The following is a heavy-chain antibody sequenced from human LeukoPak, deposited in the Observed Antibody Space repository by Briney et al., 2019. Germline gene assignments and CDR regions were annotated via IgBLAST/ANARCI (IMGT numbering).Heavy chain of an antibody. CDR3: AKVHYYDSSGYYYQRMGDAFDI. Sequence: GGSLRLSCAASGFTFSSYSMNWVRQAPGKGLEWVSAISGSGGSTYYADSVKGRFTISRDNSKNTLYLQMNSLRAEDTAVYYCAKVHYYDSSGYYYQRMGDAFDIWGQGTMVTVSS. CDR1: GFTFSSYS. D-gene: IGHD3-22*01. J-gene: IGHJ3*02. V-gene: IGHV3-23*01. CDR2: ISGSGGST.